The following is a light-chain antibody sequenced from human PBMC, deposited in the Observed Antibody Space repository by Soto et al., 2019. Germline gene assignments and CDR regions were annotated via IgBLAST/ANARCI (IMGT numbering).Light chain of an antibody. CDR1: SSNIGAGYD. CDR2: DNN. J-gene: IGLJ1*01. V-gene: IGLV1-40*01. Sequence: QSALTQPPSVSGAPGQTVTISCTGSSSNIGAGYDVHWYQQFPGTAPKLLIYDNNNRPSGVPDRFSGSMSGASASLAITGLQAEDEADYYCQSYDGSLNAFYVFGTGTKVTVL. CDR3: QSYDGSLNAFYV.